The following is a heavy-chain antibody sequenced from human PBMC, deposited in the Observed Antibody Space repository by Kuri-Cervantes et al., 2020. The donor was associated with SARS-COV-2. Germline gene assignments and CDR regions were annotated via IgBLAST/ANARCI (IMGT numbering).Heavy chain of an antibody. CDR3: ARFETGVSTTGTEN. J-gene: IGHJ4*02. Sequence: GGSLRLSCAASGFTFDDYGMSWVRQAPGKGLEWVSSISSGSEYILYADSAKGRFTISRDNAKNSLFLQMNSLRADDTAIYYCARFETGVSTTGTENWGQGTLVTVSS. V-gene: IGHV3-21*01. D-gene: IGHD2-8*02. CDR1: GFTFDDYG. CDR2: ISSGSEYI.